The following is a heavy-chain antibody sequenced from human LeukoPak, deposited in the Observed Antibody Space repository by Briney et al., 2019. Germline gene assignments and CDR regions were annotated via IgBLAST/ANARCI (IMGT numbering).Heavy chain of an antibody. Sequence: GGSLRLSCAASGFTFSSYWMSWVRQAPGRGLEWVANIKQDGSEKYYVDSVKGRFTISRDNAKNSLYLQMNSLRAEDTAVYYCARDLVVVVAAMRPRSAFDIWGRGTMVTVSS. CDR3: ARDLVVVVAAMRPRSAFDI. CDR2: IKQDGSEK. V-gene: IGHV3-7*04. J-gene: IGHJ3*02. D-gene: IGHD2-15*01. CDR1: GFTFSSYW.